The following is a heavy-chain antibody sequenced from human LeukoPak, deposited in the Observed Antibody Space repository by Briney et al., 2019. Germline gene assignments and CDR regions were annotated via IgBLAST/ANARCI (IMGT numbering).Heavy chain of an antibody. CDR2: ISGSGGST. D-gene: IGHD6-13*01. CDR1: GFTFSSYA. CDR3: AKDRQQLGYFDY. V-gene: IGHV3-23*01. Sequence: GGSLRLSCAASGFTFSSYAMSWVRQAPGKGLEWVSAISGSGGSTYYADSVKGRFTISRHNSKNTLYLQMNSLRAEDTAVYYCAKDRQQLGYFDYWGQGTLVTVSS. J-gene: IGHJ4*02.